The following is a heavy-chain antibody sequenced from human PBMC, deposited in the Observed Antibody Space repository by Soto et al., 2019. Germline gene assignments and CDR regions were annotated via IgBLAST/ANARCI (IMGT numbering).Heavy chain of an antibody. J-gene: IGHJ4*02. CDR1: GFTFSSYA. V-gene: IGHV3-64D*06. D-gene: IGHD6-19*01. Sequence: GGSLRLSCSASGFTFSSYAMHWARQAPGKGLEYVSAISSNGGSTYYADSVKGRFTISRDNSKNTLYLQMSSLRAEDTAVYYCVKDQAAVAATPFDYWGQGTLVTVSS. CDR3: VKDQAAVAATPFDY. CDR2: ISSNGGST.